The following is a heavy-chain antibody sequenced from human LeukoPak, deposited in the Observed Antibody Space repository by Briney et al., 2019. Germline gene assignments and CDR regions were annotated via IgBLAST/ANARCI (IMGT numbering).Heavy chain of an antibody. V-gene: IGHV3-23*01. J-gene: IGHJ4*02. D-gene: IGHD4-17*01. CDR2: ISGSSGLT. Sequence: GGSLRLSCAASGFTFSSYWMSWVRQAPGRGLEWVSAISGSSGLTYYADSVKGRFTISRDNSKNTLFLQMNSLRADDTAVYYCARRGESASYGDYRFDYWGQGTLVTVSS. CDR1: GFTFSSYW. CDR3: ARRGESASYGDYRFDY.